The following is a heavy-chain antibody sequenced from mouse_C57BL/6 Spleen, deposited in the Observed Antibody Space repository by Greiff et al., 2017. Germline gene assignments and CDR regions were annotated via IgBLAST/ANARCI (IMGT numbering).Heavy chain of an antibody. CDR3: ARYADDDYDGDWYFDV. CDR1: GYTFTEYT. J-gene: IGHJ1*01. D-gene: IGHD2-4*01. CDR2: FYPGSGSI. Sequence: QVQLQQPGAELVKPGASVKLSCKASGYTFTEYTIHWVKQRSGQGLEWIGWFYPGSGSIKYNEKFKGKATLTVDKSSSTAYMALSRLTSEDSAVYFWARYADDDYDGDWYFDVWGPWTTGTVSS. V-gene: IGHV1-62-2*01.